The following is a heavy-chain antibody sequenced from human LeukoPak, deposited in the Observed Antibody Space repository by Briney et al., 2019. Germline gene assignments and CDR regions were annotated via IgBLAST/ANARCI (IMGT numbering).Heavy chain of an antibody. D-gene: IGHD3-22*01. J-gene: IGHJ4*02. CDR2: IYTSEST. V-gene: IGHV4-4*07. CDR1: GGSISSYY. Sequence: SETLSLTCTVSGGSISSYYWSWIRQPAGKGLEWIGRIYTSESTNYNPSLKSRVTMSVDTSKNQFSLKLSSVTAADTAVYYCARDANPAYYYDSSGYYPQYYFDYWGQGTLVTVS. CDR3: ARDANPAYYYDSSGYYPQYYFDY.